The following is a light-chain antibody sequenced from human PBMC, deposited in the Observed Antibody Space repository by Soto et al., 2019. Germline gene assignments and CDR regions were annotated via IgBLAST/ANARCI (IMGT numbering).Light chain of an antibody. CDR1: QSISSW. V-gene: IGKV1-5*03. CDR2: KAS. Sequence: EIRMNHSPSTLSASVGDRVTITCRASQSISSWLAWYQQKPGKAPKLLIYKASGLESGVPSRFSGSGSGTDFTFTISSLQPEDFAAYYCQQSYGTPITFGQGTRLEI. J-gene: IGKJ5*01. CDR3: QQSYGTPIT.